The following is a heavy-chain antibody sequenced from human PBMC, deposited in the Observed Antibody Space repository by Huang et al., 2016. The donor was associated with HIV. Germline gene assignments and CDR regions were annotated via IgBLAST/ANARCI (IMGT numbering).Heavy chain of an antibody. J-gene: IGHJ6*03. CDR2: VRPNGNTK. CDR3: AKDKGYYYYMDV. Sequence: QVQLVDSGGGVVQPGGSLRLSCAASGFTFSSYGMHWVRQAPGKGLEWVACVRPNGNTKDYADSVRGRFTISRDTSKNTLYLQMNSLRPDDTAVYYCAKDKGYYYYMDVWGKGTTVTVSS. V-gene: IGHV3-30*02. CDR1: GFTFSSYG.